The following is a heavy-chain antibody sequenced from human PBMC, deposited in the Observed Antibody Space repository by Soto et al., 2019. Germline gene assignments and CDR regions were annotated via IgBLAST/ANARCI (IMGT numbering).Heavy chain of an antibody. V-gene: IGHV4-31*03. CDR2: FYYSGST. D-gene: IGHD2-15*01. Sequence: PSETLSLTCTVSGGSISSGGYYWSWIRQHPGKGVGWVGYFYYSGSTYYNPSLQSRVTISVDKTKNQFSMKLSSVTAAATDVYYCARDNDYPGYCSGGSCYPNYYYGMDVWGQGTTVTVSS. CDR1: GGSISSGGYY. J-gene: IGHJ6*02. CDR3: ARDNDYPGYCSGGSCYPNYYYGMDV.